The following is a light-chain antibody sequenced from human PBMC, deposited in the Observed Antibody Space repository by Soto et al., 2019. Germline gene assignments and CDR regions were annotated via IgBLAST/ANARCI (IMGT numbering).Light chain of an antibody. CDR2: GNS. V-gene: IGLV1-40*01. CDR1: SSNIGAGYD. J-gene: IGLJ3*02. CDR3: QSYDSSLSAWV. Sequence: QSVLTQPPSVSGAPGQRVTISCTGSSSNIGAGYDVLWYQQLPGTAPKLLIYGNSNRPSGVPDRFSGSKSGTSASLAITGLQAEDEADYYCQSYDSSLSAWVFGGGTKLTVL.